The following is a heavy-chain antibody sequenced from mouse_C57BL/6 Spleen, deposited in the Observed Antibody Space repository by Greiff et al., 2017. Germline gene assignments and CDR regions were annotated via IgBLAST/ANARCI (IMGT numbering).Heavy chain of an antibody. Sequence: VQLQQSGAELVQPGASVKISCKASGYAFSSYWMNWVKQRPGKGLEWIGQLYPGDGDTNYNGKFKGKATLTADKSSSTAYMQLSSLTSEDSAVYFCARGATTVVATDYWGQGTTLTVSS. CDR2: LYPGDGDT. D-gene: IGHD1-1*01. CDR1: GYAFSSYW. CDR3: ARGATTVVATDY. J-gene: IGHJ2*01. V-gene: IGHV1-80*01.